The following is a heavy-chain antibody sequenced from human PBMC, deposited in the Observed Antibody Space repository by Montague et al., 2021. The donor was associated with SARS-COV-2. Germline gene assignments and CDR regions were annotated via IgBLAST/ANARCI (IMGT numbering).Heavy chain of an antibody. V-gene: IGHV4-59*01. D-gene: IGHD5-18*01. Sequence: SETLSLTCTVSGGSISSYYWSWIRQPPGKGLEWIGYIYYSGSTNYNPSLKSRVTTSVDTSKNQFSLKLSSVTAADTAVYYCARGDVDTAMVYYFDYWGQGTLVTVSS. CDR3: ARGDVDTAMVYYFDY. CDR1: GGSISSYY. J-gene: IGHJ4*02. CDR2: IYYSGST.